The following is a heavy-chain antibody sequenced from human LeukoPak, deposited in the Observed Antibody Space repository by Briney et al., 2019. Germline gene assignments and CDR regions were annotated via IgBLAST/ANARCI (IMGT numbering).Heavy chain of an antibody. CDR3: ARDRYCSSTSCYQDSFV. J-gene: IGHJ4*02. D-gene: IGHD2-2*01. CDR1: GFTFSSYW. V-gene: IGHV3-66*01. CDR2: IYSGGST. Sequence: GGSLRLSCAASGFTFSSYWMSWVRQAPGKGLEWVSVIYSGGSTYYADSVKGRFTISRDNSKNTLYLQMNSLRAEDTAVYYCARDRYCSSTSCYQDSFVRGQGTLVTVSS.